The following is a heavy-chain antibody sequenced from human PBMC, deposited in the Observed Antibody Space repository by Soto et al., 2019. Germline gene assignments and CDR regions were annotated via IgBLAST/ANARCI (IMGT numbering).Heavy chain of an antibody. J-gene: IGHJ6*02. CDR1: GGSISSGGYF. D-gene: IGHD2-2*03. CDR3: ARLNGYCVSTNCHGYYGMDV. Sequence: PSETLSLTCAVSGGSISSGGYFWSWIRQHPGKGLEWIGYIYYSGSTYCNPSLKSRVTISVDTSKNQFSLKLSSVTAADTAVYYCARLNGYCVSTNCHGYYGMDVWGQGTTVTVYS. CDR2: IYYSGST. V-gene: IGHV4-31*11.